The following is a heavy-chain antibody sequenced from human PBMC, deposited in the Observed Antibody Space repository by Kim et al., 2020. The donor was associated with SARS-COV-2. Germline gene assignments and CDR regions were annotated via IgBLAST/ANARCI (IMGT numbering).Heavy chain of an antibody. CDR1: GGSISSSNW. CDR3: ARGVGDYYDSSGYFDY. Sequence: SETLSLTCAVSGGSISSSNWWSWVRQPPGKGLEWIGEIYHSGSTNYNPYLKSRVTISVDKSKNQFSLKLSSVTAADTAVYYCARGVGDYYDSSGYFDYWGQRTLVTFSS. D-gene: IGHD3-22*01. J-gene: IGHJ4*02. V-gene: IGHV4-4*02. CDR2: IYHSGST.